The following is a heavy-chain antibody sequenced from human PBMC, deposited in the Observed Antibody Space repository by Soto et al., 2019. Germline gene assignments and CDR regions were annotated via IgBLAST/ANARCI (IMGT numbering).Heavy chain of an antibody. CDR2: IYHSGST. CDR3: ARGKSSTRTHYYYYGMDV. V-gene: IGHV4-30-2*01. J-gene: IGHJ6*02. D-gene: IGHD2-2*01. CDR1: GGSISSGGYS. Sequence: SETLSLTCAVSGGSISSGGYSWSWIRQPPGKGLEWIGYIYHSGSTYYNPSLKSRVTISVDRSKNQFSLKLSSVTAADTAVYYCARGKSSTRTHYYYYGMDVWGQGTTVTVS.